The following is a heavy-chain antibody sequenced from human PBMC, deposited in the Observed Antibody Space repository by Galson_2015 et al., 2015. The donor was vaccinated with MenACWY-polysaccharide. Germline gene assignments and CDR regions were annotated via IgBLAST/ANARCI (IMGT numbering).Heavy chain of an antibody. CDR3: VKGGWADN. Sequence: SLRLSCAASGFSFSNYYMGWVRQGPGKGLEWVSAISPGSETAYYSDSVKGRFTISRDNSKDTLHLQMDSLRAEDTAVYYCVKGGWADNWGQGTLVTVSS. CDR2: ISPGSETA. CDR1: GFSFSNYY. D-gene: IGHD1-26*01. J-gene: IGHJ4*02. V-gene: IGHV3-23*01.